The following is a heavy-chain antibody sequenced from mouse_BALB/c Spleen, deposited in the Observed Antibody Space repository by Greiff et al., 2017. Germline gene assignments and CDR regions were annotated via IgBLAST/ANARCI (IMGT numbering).Heavy chain of an antibody. V-gene: IGHV2-9*02. J-gene: IGHJ4*01. D-gene: IGHD2-4*01. CDR1: GFSLTSYG. Sequence: VKLMESGPGLVAPSQSLSITCTVSGFSLTSYGVHWVRQPPGKGLEWLGVIWAGGSTNYNSALMSRLSISKDNSKSQVFLKMNSLQTDDTAMYYCAREGLRRGGNAMDYWGQGTSVTVSS. CDR3: AREGLRRGGNAMDY. CDR2: IWAGGST.